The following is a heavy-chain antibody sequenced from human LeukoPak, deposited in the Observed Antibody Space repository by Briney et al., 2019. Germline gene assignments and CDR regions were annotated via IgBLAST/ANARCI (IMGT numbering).Heavy chain of an antibody. J-gene: IGHJ4*02. D-gene: IGHD3-10*01. Sequence: SETLSLTCTVSGGSISSGDYYWSWIRQPPGKGLEWIGYIYYSGSTYYNPSLKSRVTISVDTSKNQFSLKLSSVPAADTAVYYCAVAGDYYGSVFVAYWGQGTLVTVSS. V-gene: IGHV4-30-4*01. CDR1: GGSISSGDYY. CDR2: IYYSGST. CDR3: AVAGDYYGSVFVAY.